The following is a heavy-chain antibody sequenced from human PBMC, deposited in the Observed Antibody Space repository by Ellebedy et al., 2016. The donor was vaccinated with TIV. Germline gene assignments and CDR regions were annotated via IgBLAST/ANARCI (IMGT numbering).Heavy chain of an antibody. Sequence: GGSLRLXXAASGFTFSSYAMSWVRQAPGKGLEWVSAISGSGGSTYYAGSVKGRFTISRDNSKNTLYLQMNSLRAEDTAVYYCATSTVTRSTPTYWGQGTLVTVSS. J-gene: IGHJ4*02. CDR3: ATSTVTRSTPTY. D-gene: IGHD4-17*01. V-gene: IGHV3-23*01. CDR2: ISGSGGST. CDR1: GFTFSSYA.